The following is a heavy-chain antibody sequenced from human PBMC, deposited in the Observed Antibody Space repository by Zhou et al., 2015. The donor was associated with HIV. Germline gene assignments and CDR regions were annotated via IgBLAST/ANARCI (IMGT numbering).Heavy chain of an antibody. CDR2: ITPMFETQ. V-gene: IGHV1-69*06. J-gene: IGHJ3*02. CDR1: GGTFSGSD. CDR3: ARSSGNYDYAFDI. Sequence: LVQSGTEVRKPGSSVKVSCKANGGTFSGSDISWVRQAPGQGLEWMGTITPMFETQTHAETFRARLTITVDKSTSAAYMELSSLTSEDAAVYFCARSSGNYDYAFDIWGQGTQIIVSS. D-gene: IGHD3-22*01.